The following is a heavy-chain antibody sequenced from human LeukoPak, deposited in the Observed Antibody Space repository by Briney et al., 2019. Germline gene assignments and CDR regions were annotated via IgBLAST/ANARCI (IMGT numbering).Heavy chain of an antibody. CDR3: ARQGADQLLFDY. J-gene: IGHJ4*02. CDR2: IIPIFGIA. V-gene: IGHV1-69*04. D-gene: IGHD2-2*01. Sequence: SVKVSCKASGGTFSSYAISWVRQAPEQGLEWMGRIIPIFGIANYAQKFQGRVTITADKSTSTAYMELSSLRSEDTAVYYCARQGADQLLFDYWGQGTLVTVSS. CDR1: GGTFSSYA.